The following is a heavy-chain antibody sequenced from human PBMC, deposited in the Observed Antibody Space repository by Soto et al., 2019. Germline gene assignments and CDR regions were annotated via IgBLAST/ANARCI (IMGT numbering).Heavy chain of an antibody. V-gene: IGHV4-39*01. J-gene: IGHJ4*02. CDR1: NGSISTSGYS. D-gene: IGHD3-16*01. CDR3: ATSSVPFAF. CDR2: IYYGGST. Sequence: QLQLQESGPGLVKPSETLSLTCTVSNGSISTSGYSWGWIRQPPGKRLEWIGTIYYGGSTIYNPSLKSRVSISMDTSKNHFSLKLSSVTAADTAVYYCATSSVPFAFWGQGALVTVSS.